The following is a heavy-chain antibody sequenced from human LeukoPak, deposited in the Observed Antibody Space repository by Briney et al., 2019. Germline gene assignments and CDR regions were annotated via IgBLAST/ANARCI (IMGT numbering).Heavy chain of an antibody. V-gene: IGHV3-23*01. Sequence: GGSLRLSCAASGFTFTSYAMSWVRQAPGKGLEWVSVISGSGGTTYYADSVKGRVTISRDNSKNTLYLQMNSLRVEDTAVYYCAKGLYSGSFFERVGHWGQGTLVTVSS. CDR3: AKGLYSGSFFERVGH. D-gene: IGHD1-26*01. J-gene: IGHJ4*02. CDR1: GFTFTSYA. CDR2: ISGSGGTT.